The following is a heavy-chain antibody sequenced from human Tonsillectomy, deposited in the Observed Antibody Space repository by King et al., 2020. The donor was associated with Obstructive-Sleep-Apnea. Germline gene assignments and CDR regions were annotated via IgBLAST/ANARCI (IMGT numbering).Heavy chain of an antibody. CDR3: ARISEDLDSYGYPDY. CDR1: GGSISSTNW. V-gene: IGHV4-4*02. D-gene: IGHD5-18*01. Sequence: QVQLQESGPGLVKPSGTLSLTCAVSGGSISSTNWWSWVRQPPGKGLEWIGEIFHSGSTNYNPSLKSRVTISVDKSKNHFSLKLSSVTAADTAVYYWARISEDLDSYGYPDYWGQGTLVTVSS. J-gene: IGHJ4*02. CDR2: IFHSGST.